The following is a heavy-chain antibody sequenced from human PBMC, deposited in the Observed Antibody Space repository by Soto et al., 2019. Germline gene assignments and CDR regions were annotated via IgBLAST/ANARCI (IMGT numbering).Heavy chain of an antibody. Sequence: QVQLQESGPGLVKPSETLSLTCTVSGDSINTNYWSWIRQPPGKGLEWIGYIYSSGSTNYNPSLKSRVTISIDTSKNQFSLKMSSVTAADTAVYYCARDRSYYDVWSYSYNNPRAFDIWGQGTMVTISS. CDR2: IYSSGST. CDR1: GDSINTNY. D-gene: IGHD3-3*01. J-gene: IGHJ3*02. CDR3: ARDRSYYDVWSYSYNNPRAFDI. V-gene: IGHV4-59*01.